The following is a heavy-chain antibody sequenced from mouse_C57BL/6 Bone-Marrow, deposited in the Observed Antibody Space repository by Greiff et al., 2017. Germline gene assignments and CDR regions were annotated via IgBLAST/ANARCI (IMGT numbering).Heavy chain of an antibody. CDR1: GFTFTDYY. Sequence: EVQRVESGGGLVQPGGSLSLSCAASGFTFTDYYMSWVRQPPGKALEWLGFIRNKANGYTTEYSASVKGRFTISRDNSQSILYLQMNALRAEDSATYYCARYTYYDPEGGMDYWGQGTSVTVSS. CDR2: IRNKANGYTT. J-gene: IGHJ4*01. CDR3: ARYTYYDPEGGMDY. V-gene: IGHV7-3*01. D-gene: IGHD2-4*01.